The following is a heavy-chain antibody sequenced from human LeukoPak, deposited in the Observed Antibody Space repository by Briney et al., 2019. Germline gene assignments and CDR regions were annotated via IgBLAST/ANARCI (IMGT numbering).Heavy chain of an antibody. CDR2: ISGSGGST. CDR3: AKDRGYDILTGYYNYYYGMDV. J-gene: IGHJ6*02. V-gene: IGHV3-23*01. D-gene: IGHD3-9*01. CDR1: GFTFNSYA. Sequence: GGSLRLSCAASGFTFNSYAMSWVRQAPGKGLEWVSGISGSGGSTYYADSVKGRFTISRDNSKNTLYLQMNSLRAEDTAVYYCAKDRGYDILTGYYNYYYGMDVWGQGTTVTVSS.